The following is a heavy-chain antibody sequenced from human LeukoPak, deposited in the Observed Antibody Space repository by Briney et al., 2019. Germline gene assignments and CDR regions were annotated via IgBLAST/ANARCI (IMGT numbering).Heavy chain of an antibody. D-gene: IGHD5-18*01. J-gene: IGHJ4*02. CDR1: GGSIRSSYYY. CDR2: IYDSGST. Sequence: SETLSLTCTVSGGSIRSSYYYWGWIRQPPGKGLEWIGSIYDSGSTYYNPSLKSRVTISVDTSKNQFSLKLSSVTAADTALYYCARQVTFGYAYAYYFDYWGQGSLVTVSS. CDR3: ARQVTFGYAYAYYFDY. V-gene: IGHV4-39*01.